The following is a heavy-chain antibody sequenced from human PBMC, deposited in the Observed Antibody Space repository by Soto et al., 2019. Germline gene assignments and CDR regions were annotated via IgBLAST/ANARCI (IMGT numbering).Heavy chain of an antibody. CDR2: INAGNGNT. CDR3: ARVSGKYCSSTSCYSYFDY. V-gene: IGHV1-3*01. CDR1: GYTFTSYA. J-gene: IGHJ4*02. Sequence: GASVKVSCKASGYTFTSYAMHWVRQAPGQRLEWMGWINAGNGNTKYSQKFQGRVTITRDTSASTAYMELSSLRSEDTAVYYCARVSGKYCSSTSCYSYFDYWGQGTLVTVSS. D-gene: IGHD2-2*01.